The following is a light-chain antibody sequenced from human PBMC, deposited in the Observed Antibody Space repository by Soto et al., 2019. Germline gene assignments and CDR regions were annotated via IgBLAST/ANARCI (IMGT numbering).Light chain of an antibody. CDR3: XXXSXWPRT. V-gene: IGKV3-15*01. CDR2: GAS. J-gene: IGKJ2*01. Sequence: EIVMTQSPATLSVSPGERATLSCRASQSVSNTLAWYQQRPGQAPRLLIYGASTRATGIPARFSGSGSGTEFTLTISSLQSEDFAVXXXXXXSXWPRTFGQGTKLEIK. CDR1: QSVSNT.